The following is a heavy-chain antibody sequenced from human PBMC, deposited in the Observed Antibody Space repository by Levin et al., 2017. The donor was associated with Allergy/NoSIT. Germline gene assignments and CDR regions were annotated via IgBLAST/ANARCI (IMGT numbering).Heavy chain of an antibody. CDR2: FSGSGDST. CDR1: GFTFSSYA. J-gene: IGHJ4*02. V-gene: IGHV3-23*01. CDR3: AKDSGYSDS. Sequence: GGSLRLSCAASGFTFSSYAMSWVRQAPGKGLEWVSTFSGSGDSTYYADSVKGRFTISRDNSKNTLYLQMNSLRAEDTALYYCAKDSGYSDSWGQGTLVTVSS.